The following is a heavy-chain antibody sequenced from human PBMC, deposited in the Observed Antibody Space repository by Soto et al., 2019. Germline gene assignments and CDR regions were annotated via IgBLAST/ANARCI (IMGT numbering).Heavy chain of an antibody. CDR2: IVPIFGTT. V-gene: IGHV1-69*12. CDR1: GGTFSNYA. Sequence: QVQLVQSGAEVKKPGSSVKVSCKVSGGTFSNYAIDWVRLAPGHGLEWMGGIVPIFGTTYYTQKFQGRATSIADDSTTTAYLEMSSRRTEDTAIDYGARVEAVAGRYNDHGLDDWGQGTAVTVSS. J-gene: IGHJ6*02. CDR3: ARVEAVAGRYNDHGLDD. D-gene: IGHD6-19*01.